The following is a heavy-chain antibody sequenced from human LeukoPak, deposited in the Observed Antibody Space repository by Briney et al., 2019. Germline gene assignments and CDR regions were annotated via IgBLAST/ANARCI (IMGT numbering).Heavy chain of an antibody. J-gene: IGHJ6*03. CDR2: IYWDDDK. CDR3: ARWTMVRGDDYYYMDV. D-gene: IGHD3-10*01. Sequence: SGPTLVKPTQTLTLTYTFSGFSLSTSGVCVGWIRQPPGKALEWLALIYWDDDKRYSPSLKSRLTITKDTSKNQVVLTMTNMDPVDTATYYCARWTMVRGDDYYYMDVWGKGTTVTISS. V-gene: IGHV2-5*02. CDR1: GFSLSTSGVC.